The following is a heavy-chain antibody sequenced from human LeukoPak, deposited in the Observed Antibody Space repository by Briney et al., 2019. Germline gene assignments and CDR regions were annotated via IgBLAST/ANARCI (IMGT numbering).Heavy chain of an antibody. CDR3: ARGPYSYDSSGAFDI. V-gene: IGHV4-61*02. CDR1: GGSISRGSYH. J-gene: IGHJ3*02. Sequence: SETLSLTCTVSGGSISRGSYHWCWIRQPAGKGLEWLGRIYTSGSSVYNSSLKGRVTISVDTSKNQFSLKLSSVTAADTAVYFCARGPYSYDSSGAFDIWGQGTMVTVSS. D-gene: IGHD3-22*01. CDR2: IYTSGSS.